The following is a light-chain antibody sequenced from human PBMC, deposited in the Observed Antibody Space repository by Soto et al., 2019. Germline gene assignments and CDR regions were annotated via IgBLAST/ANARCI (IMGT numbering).Light chain of an antibody. CDR1: QGISSY. CDR3: QQANSFPIT. CDR2: AAS. Sequence: DIQMTQSPSSVSASVGDRVTITCRASQGISSYLAWYQQKPGRAPKLLIYAASSLQSGVPSRFSGSGSGTDFTLTINSLQPEDFATYYCQQANSFPITFGQGTRLEIK. J-gene: IGKJ5*01. V-gene: IGKV1D-12*01.